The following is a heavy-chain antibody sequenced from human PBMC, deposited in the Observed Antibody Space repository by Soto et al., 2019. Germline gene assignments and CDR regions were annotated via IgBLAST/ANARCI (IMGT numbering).Heavy chain of an antibody. J-gene: IGHJ6*02. V-gene: IGHV1-69*01. D-gene: IGHD3-10*01. Sequence: QVQLVQSGAEVKKPGSSVKVSCKASGGTFSSYAISWVRQAPGQGLEWMGGIIPIFGTANYAQKFQGRVTITADESTSTAYMELSSLRSEDTAVYYCARARSPGLSQEVYYYYYGMDVWGQGTTVTVSS. CDR3: ARARSPGLSQEVYYYYYGMDV. CDR2: IIPIFGTA. CDR1: GGTFSSYA.